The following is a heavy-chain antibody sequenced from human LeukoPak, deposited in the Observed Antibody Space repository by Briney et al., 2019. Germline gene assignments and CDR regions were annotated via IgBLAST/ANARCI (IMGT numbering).Heavy chain of an antibody. Sequence: GGSLRLSCAASGFTFSNAWMSWVRQAPGKGLEWVGRIKSKTDGGTTDYAAPVKGRFTISRDDSKNTLYLQMNSLRAEDTAVYYCARDSSSGWYRGFDYWGQGTLVTVSS. CDR3: ARDSSSGWYRGFDY. CDR2: IKSKTDGGTT. V-gene: IGHV3-15*01. D-gene: IGHD6-19*01. CDR1: GFTFSNAW. J-gene: IGHJ4*02.